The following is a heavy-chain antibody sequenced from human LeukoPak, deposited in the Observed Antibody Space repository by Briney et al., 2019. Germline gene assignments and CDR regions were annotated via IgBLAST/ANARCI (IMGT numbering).Heavy chain of an antibody. CDR3: LAGYYYYCMDV. J-gene: IGHJ6*03. D-gene: IGHD6-13*01. CDR1: GFAFSNYW. Sequence: GGSLRLSCAASGFAFSNYWLHWVRQAPGKGLVWVARINTHGSSTNYADSVKGRFTISRDNAKNTLHLQMTSLSAEDTAVYYALAGYYYYCMDVWGKGTTVTVSS. CDR2: INTHGSST. V-gene: IGHV3-74*01.